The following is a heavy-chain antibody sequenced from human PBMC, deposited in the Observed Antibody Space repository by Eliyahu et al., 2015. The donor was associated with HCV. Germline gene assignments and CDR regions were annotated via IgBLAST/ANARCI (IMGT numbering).Heavy chain of an antibody. CDR1: GGTFSSYA. CDR3: ARDEERIMITFGGVIVPYYYYGMDV. D-gene: IGHD3-16*02. Sequence: EVKKPGSSVKVSCKASGGTFSSYAISWVRQAPGQGLEWMGGIIPIFGTANYAXKFQGRVTITADESTSTAYMELSSLRSEDTAVYYCARDEERIMITFGGVIVPYYYYGMDVWGKGTTVTVSS. CDR2: IIPIFGTA. V-gene: IGHV1-69*01. J-gene: IGHJ6*04.